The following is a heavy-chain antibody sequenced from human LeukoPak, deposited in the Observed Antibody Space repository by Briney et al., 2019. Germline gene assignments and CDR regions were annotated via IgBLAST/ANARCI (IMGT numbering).Heavy chain of an antibody. CDR2: ISGSGGST. CDR3: AKDEDGDYIYYLDY. CDR1: GFTFSNYT. Sequence: GGSLRLSCAASGFTFSNYTMNWVRQAPGKGLEWVSAISGSGGSTYYADSVKGRFTISRDNSKNTLYLQMNSLRAEDTAVYYCAKDEDGDYIYYLDYWGQGTLVTVSS. D-gene: IGHD4-17*01. J-gene: IGHJ4*02. V-gene: IGHV3-23*01.